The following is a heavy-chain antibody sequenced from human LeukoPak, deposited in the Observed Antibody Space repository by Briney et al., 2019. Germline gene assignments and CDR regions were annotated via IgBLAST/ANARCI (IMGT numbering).Heavy chain of an antibody. J-gene: IGHJ4*02. CDR2: IRNKANSYTT. V-gene: IGHV3-72*01. D-gene: IGHD1-14*01. CDR1: GFIFSDHY. Sequence: PGGSLRLSCVTSGFIFSDHYMDWVRQAPGKGLEWVGRIRNKANSYTTEYAASVKGRFTVSRDDLKNSLYLQMNSLGTEDTAMYYCAKPQGGDPRAFDYWGQGILVTVSS. CDR3: AKPQGGDPRAFDY.